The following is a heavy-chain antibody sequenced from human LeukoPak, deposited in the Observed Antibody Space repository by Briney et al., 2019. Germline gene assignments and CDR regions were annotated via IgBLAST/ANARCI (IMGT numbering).Heavy chain of an antibody. V-gene: IGHV3-23*01. CDR1: GFTFSSSA. CDR2: ITGNGATT. J-gene: IGHJ4*02. D-gene: IGHD5-18*01. Sequence: GGSLRLSCAGSGFTFSSSAMSWVRQTPGKGLECVSSITGNGATTSYSDSVKGRFTISRDNSKNTLSLQMNSLRVEDTAVYYCAKERRRVDTEMVRSYYFENWGQGTLVTVSS. CDR3: AKERRRVDTEMVRSYYFEN.